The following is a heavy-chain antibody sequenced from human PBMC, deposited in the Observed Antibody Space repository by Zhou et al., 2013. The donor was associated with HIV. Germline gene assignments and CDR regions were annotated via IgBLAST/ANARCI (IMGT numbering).Heavy chain of an antibody. Sequence: QVQLVQSGAEVKKPGSSVKVSCKASGGSFKNIGISWVRQAPGQGLEWMGGIIPIFGIPNYAQKFQGRVTITADESTSTVYMDLSSLGSDDTAIYYCARCGSFAPYYYYMDVWGTGTTVTVSS. V-gene: IGHV1-69*12. CDR1: GGSFKNIG. CDR2: IIPIFGIP. J-gene: IGHJ6*03. D-gene: IGHD1-26*01. CDR3: ARCGSFAPYYYYMDV.